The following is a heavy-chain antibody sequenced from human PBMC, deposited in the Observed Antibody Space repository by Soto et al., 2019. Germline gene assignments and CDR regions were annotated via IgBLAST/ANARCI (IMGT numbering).Heavy chain of an antibody. D-gene: IGHD3-3*01. V-gene: IGHV3-7*03. CDR1: GFTFISYW. J-gene: IGHJ6*02. Sequence: GGSVRLSCAASGFTFISYWMSWVRQAPGKGLDCVANIKQDGSEKYYVDSVKGRFTISRDNAKNSLYLQMNSLRAEDTAVYYCARAYPSAYYDFWSGPLYYYYYGMDVWGQGNTVTVSS. CDR2: IKQDGSEK. CDR3: ARAYPSAYYDFWSGPLYYYYYGMDV.